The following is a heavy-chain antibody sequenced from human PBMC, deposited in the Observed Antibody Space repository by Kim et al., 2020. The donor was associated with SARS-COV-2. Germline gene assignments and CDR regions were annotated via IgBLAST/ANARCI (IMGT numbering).Heavy chain of an antibody. Sequence: GGSLRLSCAASGFTFSSYAMSWVRQAPGKGLEWVSAISGSGGSTYYADSVKGRFTISRDNSKNTLYLQMNSLRAEDTAVYYCAKDQGITIFGVVMVYVMDVWGQGTTVTVSS. V-gene: IGHV3-23*01. J-gene: IGHJ6*02. CDR1: GFTFSSYA. D-gene: IGHD3-3*01. CDR3: AKDQGITIFGVVMVYVMDV. CDR2: ISGSGGST.